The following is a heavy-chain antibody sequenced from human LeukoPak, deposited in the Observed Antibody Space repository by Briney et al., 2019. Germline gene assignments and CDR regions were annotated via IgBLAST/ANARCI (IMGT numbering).Heavy chain of an antibody. CDR2: ISGSGGST. CDR3: AKDGYYDSSGGNFDY. Sequence: GRSLRLSCAASGFTFSSYAMSWVRQAPGKGLEWVSAISGSGGSTYYADSVKGRFTISRDNSKNTLYLQMNSLRAEDTAVYYCAKDGYYDSSGGNFDYWGQGTLVTVSS. CDR1: GFTFSSYA. V-gene: IGHV3-23*01. J-gene: IGHJ4*02. D-gene: IGHD3-22*01.